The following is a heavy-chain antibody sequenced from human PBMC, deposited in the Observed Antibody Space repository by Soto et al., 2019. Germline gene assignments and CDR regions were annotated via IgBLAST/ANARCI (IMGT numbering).Heavy chain of an antibody. D-gene: IGHD1-1*01. V-gene: IGHV4-34*02. Sequence: QVQLRQRGAGLLKPSETLSLSCDVFNGSFSGYYWTWIRQPPGKGLEWIGEMNHIGTNNYNPSLQSRATISVDTSKKWFSLRLASVTAADTAVYYCARLTMTQRSYYSYMDVWGAGASVTVSS. CDR2: MNHIGTN. CDR1: NGSFSGYY. CDR3: ARLTMTQRSYYSYMDV. J-gene: IGHJ6*03.